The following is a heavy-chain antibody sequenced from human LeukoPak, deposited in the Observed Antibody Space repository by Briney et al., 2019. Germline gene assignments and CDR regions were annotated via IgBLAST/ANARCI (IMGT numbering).Heavy chain of an antibody. CDR1: GFIFSNYG. V-gene: IGHV3-30*18. J-gene: IGHJ2*01. CDR3: AKVDLMVRGVITGTKGYWYFDL. D-gene: IGHD3-10*01. CDR2: ISFDGSRK. Sequence: PGGSLRLSCAASGFIFSNYGMHWVRQTPGKGLEWVAVISFDGSRKDFADSVRGRFTISRNNSKNTMYLQMNSLRAEDTAVYYCAKVDLMVRGVITGTKGYWYFDLWGRGTLVTVSS.